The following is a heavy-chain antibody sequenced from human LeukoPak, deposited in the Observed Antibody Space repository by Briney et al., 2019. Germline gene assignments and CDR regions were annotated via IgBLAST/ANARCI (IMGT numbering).Heavy chain of an antibody. J-gene: IGHJ4*02. D-gene: IGHD1-26*01. CDR2: IKQDGSEE. CDR3: ARWDSGNYYGIGD. V-gene: IGHV3-7*01. CDR1: GFTFSSYW. Sequence: GGSLRLSCAASGFTFSSYWMSWVRQAPGKGLEWVANIKQDGSEEYYADSVKGRFTISRDNARTSRYLQMNSLRVEDTALYYCARWDSGNYYGIGDWGQGTLVTVSS.